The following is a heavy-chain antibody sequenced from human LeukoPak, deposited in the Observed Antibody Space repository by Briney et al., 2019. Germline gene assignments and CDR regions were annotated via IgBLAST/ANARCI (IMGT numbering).Heavy chain of an antibody. Sequence: SETLSLTCTVSGRSISYSDYYWAWIRQPPGKGLDWIGTIYYTGSSYYNPSLKSRVTMSVDTSKTPFSLKLTSVTAADTAVYYRSRQVLSSGQPKMIDYWGQGILVTVSS. J-gene: IGHJ4*02. D-gene: IGHD6-19*01. CDR1: GRSISYSDYY. CDR3: SRQVLSSGQPKMIDY. V-gene: IGHV4-39*01. CDR2: IYYTGSS.